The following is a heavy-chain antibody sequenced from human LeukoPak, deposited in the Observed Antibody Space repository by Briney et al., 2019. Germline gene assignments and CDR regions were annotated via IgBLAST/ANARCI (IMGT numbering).Heavy chain of an antibody. CDR3: ARDHGYSYGGEIRDY. J-gene: IGHJ4*02. D-gene: IGHD5-18*01. Sequence: GGSLRLSCAASGFTFSSYSMNWVRQAPGKGLEWVSYISSSSSTIYYADSVKGRFTISRDNAKNSLYLQMNSLRAEDTAVYYCARDHGYSYGGEIRDYWGQGTLVTVS. CDR1: GFTFSSYS. V-gene: IGHV3-48*01. CDR2: ISSSSSTI.